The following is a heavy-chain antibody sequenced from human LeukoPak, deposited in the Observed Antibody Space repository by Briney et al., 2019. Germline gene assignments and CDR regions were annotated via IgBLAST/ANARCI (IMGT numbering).Heavy chain of an antibody. CDR3: AKGSQVAVAGGLYYYYYYYMDV. J-gene: IGHJ6*03. Sequence: GGSLRLSCAASGFTFSSYSMNWVRQAPGKGLEWVSSISSSSSYIYYADSVKGRFTISRDNAKNSLYLQMNSLRADDTAVYYCAKGSQVAVAGGLYYYYYYYMDVWGKGTTVTISS. CDR2: ISSSSSYI. V-gene: IGHV3-21*04. D-gene: IGHD6-19*01. CDR1: GFTFSSYS.